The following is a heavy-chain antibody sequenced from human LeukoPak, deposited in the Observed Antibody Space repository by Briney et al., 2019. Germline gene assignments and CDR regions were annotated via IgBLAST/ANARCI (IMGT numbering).Heavy chain of an antibody. J-gene: IGHJ2*01. D-gene: IGHD1-26*01. CDR3: ARDRGSSDPWYFDL. CDR1: GFTFSSYS. Sequence: HAGGSLRLSCAASGFTFSSYSMNWVRQAPGKGLEWVSYSSNSSRTKYYADSVKGRFTISRDNAKNSLYLQMNSLRAEDTAVYYCARDRGSSDPWYFDLWGRGTLVTVSS. CDR2: SSNSSRTK. V-gene: IGHV3-48*04.